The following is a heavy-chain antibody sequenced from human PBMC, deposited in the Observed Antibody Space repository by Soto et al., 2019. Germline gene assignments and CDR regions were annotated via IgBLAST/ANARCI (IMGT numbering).Heavy chain of an antibody. J-gene: IGHJ4*02. CDR3: ARRWGAAVDY. CDR2: IYYSGST. Sequence: QVQLQESGPGLVKPSETLSLTCTVSGGSISSYYWSWIRQPPGKGLEWIGYIYYSGSTNYNPSLKSRVTISVATSKNQFSRKLSSVAAADPAVYYCARRWGAAVDYWGQGTLVTVSS. D-gene: IGHD1-26*01. V-gene: IGHV4-59*08. CDR1: GGSISSYY.